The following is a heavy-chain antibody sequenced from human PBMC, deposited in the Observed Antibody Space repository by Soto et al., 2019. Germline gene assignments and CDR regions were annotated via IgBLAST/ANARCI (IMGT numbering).Heavy chain of an antibody. CDR3: ARVAITLIRGLKVDFYNMDV. J-gene: IGHJ6*02. CDR2: ISVYNGNK. D-gene: IGHD3-10*01. CDR1: GGTFSSYA. Sequence: ASVKVSCKASGGTFSSYAISWVRQAPGQGLEWMGGISVYNGNKNYAKKVQGRVSMTADTSTSTAHMELRSLQSDDTAVYFCARVAITLIRGLKVDFYNMDVWG. V-gene: IGHV1-18*01.